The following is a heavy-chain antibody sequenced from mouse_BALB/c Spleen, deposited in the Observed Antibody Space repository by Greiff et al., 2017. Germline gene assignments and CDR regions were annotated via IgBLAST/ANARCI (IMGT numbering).Heavy chain of an antibody. J-gene: IGHJ3*01. CDR3: AREPHYDYDRGWFAY. CDR2: ISTYYGDA. CDR1: GYTFTDYA. Sequence: QVQLQQSGAELVRPGVSVKISCKGSGYTFTDYAMHWVKQSHAKSLEWIGVISTYYGDASYNQKFKGKATMTVDKSSSTAYMELARLTSEDSAIYYCAREPHYDYDRGWFAYWGQGTLVTVSA. V-gene: IGHV1S137*01. D-gene: IGHD2-4*01.